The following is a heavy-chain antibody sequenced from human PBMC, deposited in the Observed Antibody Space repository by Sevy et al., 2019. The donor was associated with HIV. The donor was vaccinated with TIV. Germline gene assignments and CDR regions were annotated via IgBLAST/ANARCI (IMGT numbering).Heavy chain of an antibody. Sequence: GGSLRLSCAASGFTFSSYWMSWVRQAPGKGLEWVANIKQDGSEKYYVDSVKGRFTISRDNAKNSLYLQMNSLRAEDTAVYYCARHHFSTVTTRNYYYYGMDVWGQGTTVTVSS. V-gene: IGHV3-7*01. CDR1: GFTFSSYW. CDR2: IKQDGSEK. J-gene: IGHJ6*02. D-gene: IGHD4-4*01. CDR3: ARHHFSTVTTRNYYYYGMDV.